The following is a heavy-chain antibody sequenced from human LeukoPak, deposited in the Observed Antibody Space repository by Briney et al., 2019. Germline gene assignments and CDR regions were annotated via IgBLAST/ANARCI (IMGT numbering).Heavy chain of an antibody. Sequence: GGSLRLSCAASGFTFSSYAMHWVRQAPGKGLEWVAVISYDGSNKYYADSVKGRFTISRDNSKNTLYLQMNSLRAEDTAVYYCARDSRRDYVWGSYRAIDYWGQGTLVTVSS. J-gene: IGHJ4*02. CDR2: ISYDGSNK. CDR1: GFTFSSYA. D-gene: IGHD3-16*02. CDR3: ARDSRRDYVWGSYRAIDY. V-gene: IGHV3-30-3*01.